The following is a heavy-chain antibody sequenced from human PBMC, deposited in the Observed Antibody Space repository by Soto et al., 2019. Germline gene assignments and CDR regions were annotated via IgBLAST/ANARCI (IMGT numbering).Heavy chain of an antibody. J-gene: IGHJ6*02. CDR3: ARLHGYCISTSCYGYYAMDV. CDR2: FYYSGST. Sequence: SETLSLTCTVSGGCINNSSYSWGCIRQPPGKGLECIGTFYYSGSTYYNPSLKSRVTISVDTSKNQFSLKLSSVTAADTAVYYCARLHGYCISTSCYGYYAMDVWGQGTTVTSP. CDR1: GGCINNSSYS. V-gene: IGHV4-39*01. D-gene: IGHD2-2*01.